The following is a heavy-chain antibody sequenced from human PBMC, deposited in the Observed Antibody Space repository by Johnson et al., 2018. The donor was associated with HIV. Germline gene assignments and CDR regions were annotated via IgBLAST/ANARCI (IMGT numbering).Heavy chain of an antibody. V-gene: IGHV3-11*04. J-gene: IGHJ3*02. Sequence: QVQLVESGGGLVKPGGSLRLSCAASGFTFSDYYMSWIRQAPGKGLEWVSYISSSGSTIYYADSVKGQFTISRDNAKNSLYLQMNSLRVHDTAVYYCARDCRWLPSFDIWGQGTMVTGSA. CDR3: ARDCRWLPSFDI. D-gene: IGHD5-24*01. CDR2: ISSSGSTI. CDR1: GFTFSDYY.